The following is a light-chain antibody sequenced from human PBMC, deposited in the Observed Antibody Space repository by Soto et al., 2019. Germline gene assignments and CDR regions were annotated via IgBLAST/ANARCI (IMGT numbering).Light chain of an antibody. V-gene: IGKV1-39*01. J-gene: IGKJ1*01. CDR3: QQSYSTPRT. CDR1: QRISNY. Sequence: IQMIQSPSSLSASVGDRVAITCRASQRISNYLNWYQQKPGKAPKLLIYAASTLQSGVPSRFSGSGSGTAFTLTISSLQPEDFATYYCQQSYSTPRTFGQGTKVDIK. CDR2: AAS.